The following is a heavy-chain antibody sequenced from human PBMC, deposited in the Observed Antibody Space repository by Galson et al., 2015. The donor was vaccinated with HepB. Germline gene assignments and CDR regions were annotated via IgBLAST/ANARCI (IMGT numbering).Heavy chain of an antibody. CDR2: ISFDGGTT. Sequence: SLRLSCATSGISFDSYAMHWVRQAPGKGLEWMAVISFDGGTTFHADSVKGRFTISRDNAKNSVYLRMSGLRADDSAVYYCARARATYHYDKSGYSYWGQGTLVTVSS. CDR1: GISFDSYA. D-gene: IGHD3-22*01. V-gene: IGHV3-30-3*01. J-gene: IGHJ4*02. CDR3: ARARATYHYDKSGYSY.